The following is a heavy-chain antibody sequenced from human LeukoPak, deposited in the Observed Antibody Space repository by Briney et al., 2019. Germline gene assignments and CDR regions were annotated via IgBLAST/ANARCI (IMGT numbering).Heavy chain of an antibody. CDR3: ARLLTGYYYVDY. CDR2: IYYSGST. D-gene: IGHD3-9*01. J-gene: IGHJ4*02. CDR1: GGSISSSSYY. V-gene: IGHV4-39*01. Sequence: SETLSLTCTVSGGSISSSSYYWGWIRQPPGKGLEWIGNIYYSGSTYYNPSLKSRVTISVDTSKSQFSLKLSPVTAADTAVYYCARLLTGYYYVDYWGQGTLVTVSS.